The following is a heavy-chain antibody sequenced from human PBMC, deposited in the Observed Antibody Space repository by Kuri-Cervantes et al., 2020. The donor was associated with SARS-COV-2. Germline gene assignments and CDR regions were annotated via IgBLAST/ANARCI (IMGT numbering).Heavy chain of an antibody. Sequence: GESLKISCAASGFTFSSYGMHWVRQAPGKGLEWVAFIRYDGSNKYYADSVKGRFTISRDNSKNTLYLQMNSLRAEDTAVYYCAKDWGAGQRLEYYYYMDVWGKGTTVTVSS. CDR1: GFTFSSYG. CDR3: AKDWGAGQRLEYYYYMDV. CDR2: IRYDGSNK. V-gene: IGHV3-30*02. D-gene: IGHD6-25*01. J-gene: IGHJ6*03.